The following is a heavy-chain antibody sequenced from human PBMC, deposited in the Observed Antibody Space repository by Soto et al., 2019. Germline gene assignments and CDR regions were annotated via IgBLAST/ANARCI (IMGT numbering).Heavy chain of an antibody. V-gene: IGHV5-10-1*01. CDR2: IDPSDSFR. Sequence: PGDSLKISCKCSGFTFSDYWISWLRLVPGQGLIWMGRIDPSDSFRKYGPSFQGHVTISTDKSINTAYLQWSTLNASDSAIYYCARHGGPDSKNPYYYNGLDVWGQGAPVTVSS. CDR1: GFTFSDYW. CDR3: ARHGGPDSKNPYYYNGLDV. J-gene: IGHJ6*02. D-gene: IGHD3-22*01.